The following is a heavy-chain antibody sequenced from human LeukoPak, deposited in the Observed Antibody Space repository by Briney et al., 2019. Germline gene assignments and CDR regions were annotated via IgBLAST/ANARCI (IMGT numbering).Heavy chain of an antibody. CDR3: ARVGERYYYYMDV. V-gene: IGHV7-4-1*02. D-gene: IGHD1-1*01. Sequence: ASVKVSCKASGYTFTSYAMNWVRQAPGQGLEWMGWINTNTGNPTCAQGFTGRFVFSLDTSVSTAYLQISSLKAEDTAVYYCARVGERYYYYMDVWGKGTTVTVSS. J-gene: IGHJ6*03. CDR2: INTNTGNP. CDR1: GYTFTSYA.